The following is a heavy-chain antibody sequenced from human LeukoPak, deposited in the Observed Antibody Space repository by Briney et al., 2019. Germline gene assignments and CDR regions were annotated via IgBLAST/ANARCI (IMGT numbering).Heavy chain of an antibody. Sequence: GGSLRLSCAASGFSVSSKYMSWVRQAPGKGLQWVSIIHTGGNTYYADSVKGRFTNSRDNSENTLYLQVNSLRAEDTAVYYCASGAGDSYNYYSMDVWGQGTTVTVSS. V-gene: IGHV3-66*01. CDR1: GFSVSSKY. CDR3: ASGAGDSYNYYSMDV. J-gene: IGHJ6*02. CDR2: IHTGGNT. D-gene: IGHD3-22*01.